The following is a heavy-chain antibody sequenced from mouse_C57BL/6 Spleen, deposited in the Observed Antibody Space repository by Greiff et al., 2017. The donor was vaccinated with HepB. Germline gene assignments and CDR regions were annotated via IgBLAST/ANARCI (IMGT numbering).Heavy chain of an antibody. D-gene: IGHD1-3*01. CDR3: ARKWDCVDYFDY. V-gene: IGHV1-80*01. Sequence: QVQLQQSGAELVKPGASVKISCKASGYAFSSYWMNWVKQRPGKGLEWIGQIYPGDGDTNYNGKFKGKATLTADKSSSTAYMQLSSLTSEDSAVYFCARKWDCVDYFDYWGQGTTLTVSS. J-gene: IGHJ2*01. CDR2: IYPGDGDT. CDR1: GYAFSSYW.